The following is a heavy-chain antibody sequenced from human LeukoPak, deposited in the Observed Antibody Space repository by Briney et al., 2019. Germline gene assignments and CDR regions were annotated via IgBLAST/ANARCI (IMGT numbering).Heavy chain of an antibody. CDR2: ICYSGRT. CDR1: GGSISSYY. Sequence: SETLSLTCTVSGGSISSYYWSWIRQPPGKGLEWIGYICYSGRTNYNPSLKSRVTIPVDTSKNQFSLKLSSVTAADTAVYYCARERSGYSYAFDIWGQGTMVTVS. CDR3: ARERSGYSYAFDI. V-gene: IGHV4-59*01. J-gene: IGHJ3*02. D-gene: IGHD5-18*01.